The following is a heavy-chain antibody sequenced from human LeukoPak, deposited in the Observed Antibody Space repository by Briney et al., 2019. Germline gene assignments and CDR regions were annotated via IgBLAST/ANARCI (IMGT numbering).Heavy chain of an antibody. CDR3: ARGDSFDY. J-gene: IGHJ4*02. V-gene: IGHV4-59*01. CDR1: GGSISSYY. Sequence: SETLSLTCTVSGGSISSYYWSWIRQPPGQGLEWIGYIYYSVSTNYNPSRKSRVAISVDTSKNQVSLKLSSVTAADTAVYYCARGDSFDYWGQGTLVTVSS. CDR2: IYYSVST. D-gene: IGHD3/OR15-3a*01.